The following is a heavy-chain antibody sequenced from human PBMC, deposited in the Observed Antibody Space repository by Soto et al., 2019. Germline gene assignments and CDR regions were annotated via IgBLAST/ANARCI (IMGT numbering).Heavy chain of an antibody. CDR2: IDPSDSYT. Sequence: PGESLKISCKGSGYSFTSYWISWVRQMPGKGLEWMGRIDPSDSYTNYSPSFQGHVTISADKSISTAYLQWSSLKASDTAMYYCAITVAVAPYYYGMDVWGQGTTVTVSS. V-gene: IGHV5-10-1*01. CDR1: GYSFTSYW. CDR3: AITVAVAPYYYGMDV. D-gene: IGHD6-19*01. J-gene: IGHJ6*02.